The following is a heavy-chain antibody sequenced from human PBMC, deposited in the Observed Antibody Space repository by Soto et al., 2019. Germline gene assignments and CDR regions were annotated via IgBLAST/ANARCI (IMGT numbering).Heavy chain of an antibody. J-gene: IGHJ6*02. V-gene: IGHV1-18*01. D-gene: IGHD3-10*01. Sequence: QVQLVQSGAEVKKPGASVKVSCKASGYTFTSYGISWVRQAPGQGLEWMGWISAYNGSTNYAQTLQGRVTMTTDTSTSTAYMELRSLRSDDTAVYYCASNYLYYYGSGNTNYYGMDVWGQGTTVTVSS. CDR1: GYTFTSYG. CDR3: ASNYLYYYGSGNTNYYGMDV. CDR2: ISAYNGST.